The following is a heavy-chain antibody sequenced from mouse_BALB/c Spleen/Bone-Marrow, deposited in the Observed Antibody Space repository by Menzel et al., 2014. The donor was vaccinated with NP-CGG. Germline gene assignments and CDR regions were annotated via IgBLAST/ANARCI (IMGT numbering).Heavy chain of an antibody. CDR1: GYTFTDYA. Sequence: VQLQESGPEVVRPGVSAKFSCKGSGYTFTDYAMHWVKQSHAKSLEWIGVISTYNGNTNYNQKFKGKATMTVDKSSSTAYMELARLTSEDSAIYYCAREVRAPWYAMDCWGQGTSVTVST. CDR3: AREVRAPWYAMDC. V-gene: IGHV1-67*01. J-gene: IGHJ4*01. D-gene: IGHD2-14*01. CDR2: ISTYNGNT.